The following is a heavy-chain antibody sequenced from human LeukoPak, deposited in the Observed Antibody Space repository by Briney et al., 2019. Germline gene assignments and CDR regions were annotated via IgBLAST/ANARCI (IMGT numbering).Heavy chain of an antibody. V-gene: IGHV1-69*13. J-gene: IGHJ4*02. D-gene: IGHD6-19*01. CDR3: ARDPSSSGWFA. Sequence: GASVKVSCKASGYTFTSYGISWVRQAPGQGLEWMGGIIPIFGTANYAQKFQGRVTITADESTSTAYMELSSLRSEDTAVYYCARDPSSSGWFAWGQGTLVTVSS. CDR1: GYTFTSYG. CDR2: IIPIFGTA.